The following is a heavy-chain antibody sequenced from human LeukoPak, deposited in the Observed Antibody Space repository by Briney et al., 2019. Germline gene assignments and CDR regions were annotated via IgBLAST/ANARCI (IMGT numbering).Heavy chain of an antibody. CDR2: IYPGDSDS. V-gene: IGHV5-51*01. CDR1: GYSFIDYW. J-gene: IGHJ5*02. Sequence: GESLKISCKASGYSFIDYWIGWVRQTPAKGLEWMAIIYPGDSDSRYTYSPSFQGQVTISADRSISTTCLQWSSLKASDTAMYYCARSTSGSFDPWGQGTPVTVSS. CDR3: ARSTSGSFDP. D-gene: IGHD3-22*01.